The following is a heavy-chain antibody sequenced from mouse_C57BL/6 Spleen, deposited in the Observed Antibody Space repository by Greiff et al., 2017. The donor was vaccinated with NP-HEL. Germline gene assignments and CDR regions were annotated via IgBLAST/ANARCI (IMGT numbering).Heavy chain of an antibody. CDR1: GYTFTSYW. D-gene: IGHD2-5*01. CDR3: ARGGSNHAMDY. CDR2: IDPSDSET. J-gene: IGHJ4*01. Sequence: QVQLQQPGAELVRPGSSVKLSCKASGYTFTSYWMHWVKQRPIQGLEWIGNIDPSDSETPYNQKFKDKATLTVDKSSSTAYMQLSSLTSEDSAVYYCARGGSNHAMDYWGQGTSVTVSS. V-gene: IGHV1-52*01.